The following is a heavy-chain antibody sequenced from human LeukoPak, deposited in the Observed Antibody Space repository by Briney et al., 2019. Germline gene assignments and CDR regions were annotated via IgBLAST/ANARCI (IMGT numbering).Heavy chain of an antibody. CDR1: GFTFSSYS. CDR3: AREETWFSTTWYYFDY. Sequence: GGSLRLSCAASGFTFSSYSMNWVRQAPGKGPEWVALISNDGRNKNYADSVKGRFTISRDNSKNTLFLQMNSLRTEDTALFYCAREETWFSTTWYYFDYWGRGTLVTVSS. V-gene: IGHV3-30*03. CDR2: ISNDGRNK. D-gene: IGHD2-2*01. J-gene: IGHJ4*02.